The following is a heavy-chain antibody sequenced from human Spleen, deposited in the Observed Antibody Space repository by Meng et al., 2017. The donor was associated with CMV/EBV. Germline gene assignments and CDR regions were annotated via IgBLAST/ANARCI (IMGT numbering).Heavy chain of an antibody. CDR2: ISSSSSYI. V-gene: IGHV3-21*01. J-gene: IGHJ6*02. CDR3: ARDLGGVVAPYGMDV. Sequence: GGSLRLSCAASGFTFSSYSMNWVRQAPGKGLEWVSSISSSSSYIYYADSVKGRFTISRDNAKNSLYLQMNSLRAEDTAVYYCARDLGGVVAPYGMDVWGQGTTVTVSS. CDR1: GFTFSSYS. D-gene: IGHD2-2*01.